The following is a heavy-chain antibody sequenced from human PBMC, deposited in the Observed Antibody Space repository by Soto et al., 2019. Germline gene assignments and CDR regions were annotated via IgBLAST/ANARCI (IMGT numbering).Heavy chain of an antibody. V-gene: IGHV5-51*01. CDR1: GYSFTRYL. CDR2: IYPGDSDT. CDR3: ARISTHYYYYYMDV. Sequence: GESLNLSCKGSGYSFTRYLIGWVRQMPGKGLEWMGIIYPGDSDTRYSPSFQGQVTISADKSISTAYLQWSSLKASDTAMYYCARISTHYYYYYMDVWGKGTTVTVSS. D-gene: IGHD2-2*01. J-gene: IGHJ6*03.